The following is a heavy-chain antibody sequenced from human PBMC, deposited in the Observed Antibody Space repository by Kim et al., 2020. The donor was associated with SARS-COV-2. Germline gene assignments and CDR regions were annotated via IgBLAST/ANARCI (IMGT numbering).Heavy chain of an antibody. CDR2: T. Sequence: TYYAAPVGGQLTISRDNSKNTLSLQMNSLRAEDTALYYCAKPGQLDYWGQGTLVTVSS. J-gene: IGHJ4*02. D-gene: IGHD6-13*01. CDR3: AKPGQLDY. V-gene: IGHV3-23*01.